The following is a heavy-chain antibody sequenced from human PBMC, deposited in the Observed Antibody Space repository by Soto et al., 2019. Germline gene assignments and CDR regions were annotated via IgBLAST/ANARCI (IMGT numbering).Heavy chain of an antibody. CDR1: GGSISSYY. Sequence: PSETLSLTCTVSGGSISSYYWSWIRQPPGKGLEWIGYIYYSGSTNYNPSLKSRVTISVDTSKNQFSLKLSSVTAADTAVYYCARGGYDILTGYWPRPEYYFDYWGQGTLVTVSS. D-gene: IGHD3-9*01. CDR2: IYYSGST. CDR3: ARGGYDILTGYWPRPEYYFDY. V-gene: IGHV4-59*01. J-gene: IGHJ4*02.